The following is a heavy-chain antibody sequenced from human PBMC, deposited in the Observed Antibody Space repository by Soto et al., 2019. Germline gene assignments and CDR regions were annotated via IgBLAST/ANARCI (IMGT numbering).Heavy chain of an antibody. V-gene: IGHV3-30-3*01. CDR2: ISYDGSNK. CDR1: GFTFSSYA. CDR3: ARDWPHFDY. J-gene: IGHJ4*02. D-gene: IGHD3-3*02. Sequence: SLRLSCAASGFTFSSYAMHWVRQAPGKGLEWVAVISYDGSNKYYADSVKGRFTISRDNSKNTLYLQMNSLRAEDTAVYYCARDWPHFDYWGQGTLVTVSS.